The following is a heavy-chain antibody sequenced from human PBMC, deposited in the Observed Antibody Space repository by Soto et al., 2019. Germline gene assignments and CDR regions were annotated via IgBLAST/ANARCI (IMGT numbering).Heavy chain of an antibody. D-gene: IGHD6-19*01. CDR3: ARDPPHSVAGDFDY. Sequence: SVKVSCKASGGTFSSYTISWVRQAPGQGLEWMGRIIPILGIANYAQKFQGRVTITADKSTSTAYMELSSLRSEDTAVYYCARDPPHSVAGDFDYWGQGTLVTVSS. CDR2: IIPILGIA. CDR1: GGTFSSYT. J-gene: IGHJ4*02. V-gene: IGHV1-69*04.